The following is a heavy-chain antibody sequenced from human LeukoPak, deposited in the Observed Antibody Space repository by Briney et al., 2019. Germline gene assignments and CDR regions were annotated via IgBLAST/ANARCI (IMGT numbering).Heavy chain of an antibody. J-gene: IGHJ4*02. D-gene: IGHD4-23*01. V-gene: IGHV4-34*01. CDR2: INDRGHT. CDR1: GPTFRNAF. Sequence: GSLRLSCAASGPTFRNAFMNWIRQSPEKGLEWIGEINDRGHTNYNPSLKSRVTISVDTSKKQFSLRLSSVTAADTAVYYCARDPTTVVTLPYYFDFWGQGTLVAVSS. CDR3: ARDPTTVVTLPYYFDF.